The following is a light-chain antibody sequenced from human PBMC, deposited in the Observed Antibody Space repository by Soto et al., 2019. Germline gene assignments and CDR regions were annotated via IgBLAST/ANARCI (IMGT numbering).Light chain of an antibody. Sequence: QSMLTQPASVSGSPGQSITISCTGTSSDVGSYNLVSWYQQHPGKAPKLMIYEATKRPSGVSDRFSGSKSGNTASLTISGLLAEDEADYYCCSYAGSRIVVFGGGTKLTVL. CDR2: EAT. CDR1: SSDVGSYNL. V-gene: IGLV2-23*01. CDR3: CSYAGSRIVV. J-gene: IGLJ2*01.